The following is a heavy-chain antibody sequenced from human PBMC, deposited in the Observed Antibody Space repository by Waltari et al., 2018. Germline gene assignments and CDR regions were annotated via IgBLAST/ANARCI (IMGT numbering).Heavy chain of an antibody. D-gene: IGHD3-10*01. CDR3: ARNRNLYGSGSYYKVLDY. CDR1: GYSFTSYW. CDR2: IYPGDSDT. Sequence: EVQLVQSGAEVKKPGESLKISCKGSGYSFTSYWIGWVRQMPGKGLEWVGIIYPGDSDTSNSPSFQGKVTISADKSISTAYRQWSSLKASDTAMYYCARNRNLYGSGSYYKVLDYWGQGTLVTVSS. V-gene: IGHV5-51*03. J-gene: IGHJ4*02.